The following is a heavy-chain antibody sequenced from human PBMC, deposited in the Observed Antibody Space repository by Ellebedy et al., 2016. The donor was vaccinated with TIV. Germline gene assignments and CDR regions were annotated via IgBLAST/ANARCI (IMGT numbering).Heavy chain of an antibody. CDR2: IDPSDSYS. CDR1: GYSFTNYW. V-gene: IGHV5-10-1*01. CDR3: VRQRQASSGWYGGEF. D-gene: IGHD6-19*01. Sequence: ASVKVSCKGSGYSFTNYWISWVRQVPGKGLEWMGRIDPSDSYSNYRPSLKGHVSISADKSTNTAYLQWSSLRASDTAMYYCVRQRQASSGWYGGEFWGQGTLVTVSS. J-gene: IGHJ4*02.